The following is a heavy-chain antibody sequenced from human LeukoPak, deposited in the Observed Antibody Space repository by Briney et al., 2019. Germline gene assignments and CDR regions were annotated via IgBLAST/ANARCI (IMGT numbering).Heavy chain of an antibody. J-gene: IGHJ4*02. V-gene: IGHV3-7*01. CDR3: ARFGYSGWNLEY. CDR1: GFSFRDFW. CDR2: INQGGSVK. D-gene: IGHD5-12*01. Sequence: GGSLRLSCAASGFSFRDFWMTWVRQAPGKGLEWVANINQGGSVKYYVDSVKGRFTISRDDAESSLYVQMNSLRDEDTAVYYCARFGYSGWNLEYWGQGTLVTVSS.